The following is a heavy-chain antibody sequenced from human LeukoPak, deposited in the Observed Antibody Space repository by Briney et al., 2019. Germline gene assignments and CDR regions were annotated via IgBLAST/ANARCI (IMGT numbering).Heavy chain of an antibody. V-gene: IGHV4-39*07. Sequence: PSETLSLTCTVSGGSIRSSYYYWGWVRQPPGKGLEWIGEIYHSGSTNYNPSLKSRVTISVDKSKNQFSLKLSSVTAADTAVYYCARDGVFWSVYYIHWGQETLVTVSS. J-gene: IGHJ4*02. CDR1: GGSIRSSYYY. D-gene: IGHD3-3*01. CDR3: ARDGVFWSVYYIH. CDR2: IYHSGST.